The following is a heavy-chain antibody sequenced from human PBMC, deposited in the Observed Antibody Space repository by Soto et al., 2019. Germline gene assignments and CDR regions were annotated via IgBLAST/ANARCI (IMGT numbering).Heavy chain of an antibody. Sequence: GGSLRLSCAASGFTFSSYAMSWVRQAPGKGLEWVSAISGSGGSTYYADSVKGRFTISRDNSKNTLYLQMNSLRAEDTAVYYCLSWYYDSSGSPRPNYYYYGMDVWGQGTTVTVSS. CDR2: ISGSGGST. D-gene: IGHD3-22*01. CDR3: LSWYYDSSGSPRPNYYYYGMDV. V-gene: IGHV3-23*01. J-gene: IGHJ6*02. CDR1: GFTFSSYA.